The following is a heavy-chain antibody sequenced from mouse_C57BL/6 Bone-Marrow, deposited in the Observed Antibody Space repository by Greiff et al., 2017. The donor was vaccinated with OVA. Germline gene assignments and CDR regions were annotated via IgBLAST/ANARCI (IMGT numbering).Heavy chain of an antibody. CDR2: INPYNGGT. J-gene: IGHJ2*01. CDR3: APGDY. V-gene: IGHV1-19*01. CDR1: GYTSTDYY. Sequence: EVKLVESGPVLVKPGASVKMSCKAPGYTSTDYYMNWVKQSHGKSLEWIGVINPYNGGTSYNQKFKGKATLTVDKSSSTAYMELNSLTSEDSAVYYCAPGDYWGQGTTLTVSS.